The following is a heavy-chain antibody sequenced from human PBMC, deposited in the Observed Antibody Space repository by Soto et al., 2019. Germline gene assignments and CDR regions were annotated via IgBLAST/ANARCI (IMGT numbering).Heavy chain of an antibody. CDR3: ARGGSSSGNGMDV. Sequence: EVQLVESGGGLVQPGGSLRVSCAASGFTFSTYSMNWVRQAPGKGLEWVSYMSSRSLTIYYTDSVKGRFTISRDNAKNSLYLQMNSLRDEDTAVYYCARGGSSSGNGMDVWGQGTTVTVSS. J-gene: IGHJ6*02. CDR1: GFTFSTYS. D-gene: IGHD6-6*01. CDR2: MSSRSLTI. V-gene: IGHV3-48*02.